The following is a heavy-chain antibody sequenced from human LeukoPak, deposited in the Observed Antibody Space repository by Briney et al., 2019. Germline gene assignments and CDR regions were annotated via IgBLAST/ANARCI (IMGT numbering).Heavy chain of an antibody. V-gene: IGHV3-48*04. CDR1: GFDFSTYS. D-gene: IGHD6-19*01. J-gene: IGHJ4*02. CDR2: ISSSSSNI. CDR3: ARVGRSGWTVDY. Sequence: GGSLRLSCAASGFDFSTYSIDWVRQAPGRGLEWVSYISSSSSNIYHADSVKGRFTISRDNAKNSLHLQMNSLRAEDTAVYYCARVGRSGWTVDYWGQGTLVTVSS.